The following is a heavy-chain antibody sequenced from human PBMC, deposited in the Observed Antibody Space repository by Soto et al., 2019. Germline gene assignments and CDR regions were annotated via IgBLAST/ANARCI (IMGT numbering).Heavy chain of an antibody. CDR3: ARAGVVPAAADEDDYGMDV. J-gene: IGHJ6*02. Sequence: ASVKVSCKASGYTFTSYGISWVRQAPGQGLEWMGWISAYNGNTNYAQKLQGRVTMTTDTSTSTAYMELRSLRSDDTVVYYCARAGVVPAAADEDDYGMDVWGQGTTVTVSS. V-gene: IGHV1-18*04. CDR2: ISAYNGNT. CDR1: GYTFTSYG. D-gene: IGHD2-2*01.